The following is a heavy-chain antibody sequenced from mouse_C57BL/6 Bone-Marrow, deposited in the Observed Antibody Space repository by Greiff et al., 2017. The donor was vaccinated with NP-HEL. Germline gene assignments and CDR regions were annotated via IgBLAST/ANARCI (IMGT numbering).Heavy chain of an antibody. CDR2: ISYSGST. Sequence: DVQLQESGPGMVKPSQSLSLTCTVTGYSITSGYDWHWIRHFPGNKLEWMGYISYSGSTNYNPSLKSRISLTHDTSKNHFFLKLNSETTEDTATYYCAREVYYYGSSLYYFDYWGQGTTLTVSS. CDR1: GYSITSGYD. J-gene: IGHJ2*01. D-gene: IGHD1-1*01. CDR3: AREVYYYGSSLYYFDY. V-gene: IGHV3-1*01.